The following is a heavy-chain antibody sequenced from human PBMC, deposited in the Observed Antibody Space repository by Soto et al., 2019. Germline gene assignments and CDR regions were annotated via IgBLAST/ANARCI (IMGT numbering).Heavy chain of an antibody. J-gene: IGHJ4*02. CDR2: ISGSGVST. V-gene: IGHV3-23*01. CDR3: AKAYEYSSGWERIDY. CDR1: GFTFSSYA. D-gene: IGHD6-19*01. Sequence: EVQLLESGGGLVQPGGSLRLSCAASGFTFSSYAMSWVRQAPGKGLEWVSAISGSGVSTYYADSVKGRFTISRDNSKNTLYLQMNSLRAEYTAVYYCAKAYEYSSGWERIDYWGQGTLVTVSS.